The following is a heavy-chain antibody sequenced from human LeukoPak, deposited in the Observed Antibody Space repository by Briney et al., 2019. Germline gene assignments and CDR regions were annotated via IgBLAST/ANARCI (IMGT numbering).Heavy chain of an antibody. CDR2: INHSGST. CDR3: ARRSSKRFIWYFDL. D-gene: IGHD5-24*01. Sequence: SETLSLTCAVYGGSFCGYYWSWIPQPPGKGLEWIGEINHSGSTNYNPSLKSRVTISVDTSKNQFSLKLSSVTAADTAVYYCARRSSKRFIWYFDLSGRGTLVTVSS. V-gene: IGHV4-34*01. CDR1: GGSFCGYY. J-gene: IGHJ2*01.